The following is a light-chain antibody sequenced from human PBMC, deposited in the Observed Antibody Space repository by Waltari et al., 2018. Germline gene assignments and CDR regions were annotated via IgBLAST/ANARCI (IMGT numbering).Light chain of an antibody. J-gene: IGLJ3*02. CDR3: SMYMGSGIGV. CDR1: SGSVSSTSY. CDR2: KGN. V-gene: IGLV8-61*01. Sequence: QTVLTQEPSLSVSPGGTVTLPCALSSGSVSSTSYATWYQQTPGLPPRTLVYKGNVRSSGVPDRFSGSNRGNKAAVTITGAQADDDSDYYCSMYMGSGIGVFGGGTKLTVL.